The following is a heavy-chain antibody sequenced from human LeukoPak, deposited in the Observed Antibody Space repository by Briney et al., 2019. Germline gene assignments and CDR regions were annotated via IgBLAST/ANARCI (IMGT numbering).Heavy chain of an antibody. CDR2: ISSSSSSTI. CDR1: GFTFTSYE. J-gene: IGHJ6*02. V-gene: IGHV3-48*03. D-gene: IGHD3-16*01. CDR3: ARVLRPNRYYYAMDV. Sequence: PGGSLRLSCAASGFTFTSYEMNWVRQAPGKGPEWLSYISSSSSSTIYYADSVKGRFIISRDNAKSSLYLQMNSLRAEDAAVYFCARVLRPNRYYYAMDVWGQGTTVTVSS.